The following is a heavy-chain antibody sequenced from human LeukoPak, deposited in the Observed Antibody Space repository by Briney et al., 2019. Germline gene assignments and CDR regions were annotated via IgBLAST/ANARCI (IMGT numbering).Heavy chain of an antibody. CDR2: ISYSGGT. D-gene: IGHD3-10*01. V-gene: IGHV4-59*01. J-gene: IGHJ6*04. CDR1: GGSISPYY. CDR3: ARDSLKQGYYYGSGSTPYGMDG. Sequence: PSETLPLTCNVSGGSISPYYWTWIRQPPGKGLEWIGYISYSGGTNYSPSLKSRVTISLDTSKKQFSLKLSSVTAADTAVYYCARDSLKQGYYYGSGSTPYGMDGWGKGPTVTASS.